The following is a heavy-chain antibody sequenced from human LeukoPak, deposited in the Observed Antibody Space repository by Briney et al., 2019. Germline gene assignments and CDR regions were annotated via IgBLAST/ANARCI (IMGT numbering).Heavy chain of an antibody. CDR3: ARGIVFYYDSKIGGFVY. V-gene: IGHV3-23*01. CDR1: GFTCSSYA. Sequence: PGGSLRLCCAACGFTCSSYAMSCLRQAPGEGLEGGSAIIGSGGSTYYAASVKGRFTIFRDKAKNSLYLQLNSLSAEDTAVYYCARGIVFYYDSKIGGFVYWGQCTVVWVSS. CDR2: IIGSGGST. J-gene: IGHJ4*02. D-gene: IGHD3-22*01.